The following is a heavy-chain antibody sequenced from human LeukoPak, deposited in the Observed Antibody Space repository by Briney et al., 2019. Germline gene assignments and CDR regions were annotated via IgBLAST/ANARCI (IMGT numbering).Heavy chain of an antibody. D-gene: IGHD5-24*01. CDR3: ARDQRDGYNYYYYYYCMDV. J-gene: IGHJ6*03. V-gene: IGHV4-4*07. CDR1: GGSISSYY. Sequence: SETLSLTCTVSGGSISSYYWSWIRQPAGKGLEWIGRIYTSGSTNYNPSLKSRVTMSVDTSKNQFSLKLSSVTAADTAVYCCARDQRDGYNYYYYYYCMDVWGKGTTVTISS. CDR2: IYTSGST.